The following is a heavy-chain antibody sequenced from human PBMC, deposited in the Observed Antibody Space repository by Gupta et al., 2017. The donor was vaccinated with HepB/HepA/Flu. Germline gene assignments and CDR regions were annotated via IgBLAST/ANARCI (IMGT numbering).Heavy chain of an antibody. CDR3: AAPHSYYYDIGFRY. D-gene: IGHD3-22*01. CDR2: IYYSGST. V-gene: IGHV4-39*01. Sequence: QLQLQESGPGLVKPSETLSLTCTVSGGSISSSSYYWGWIRQPPGKGLEWIGSIYYSGSTYYNPSLKSRVTISVDTSKNQFSLKLSSVTAADTAVYYCAAPHSYYYDIGFRYWGQGTLVTVSS. J-gene: IGHJ4*02. CDR1: GGSISSSSYY.